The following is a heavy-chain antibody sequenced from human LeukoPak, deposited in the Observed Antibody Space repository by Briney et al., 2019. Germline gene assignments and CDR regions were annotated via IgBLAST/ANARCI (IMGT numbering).Heavy chain of an antibody. CDR1: GLNFGDYS. CDR2: IRREGYGGTT. CDR3: TRDHDFWRGPLDV. Sequence: GGSLRLSCTASGLNFGDYSLSWFRQAPGGGREGVAFIRREGYGGTTEYAACVKGRFTISRDDSKSIAYLQMNSLKTEDTGVYYCTRDHDFWRGPLDVWGKGTTVTVSS. J-gene: IGHJ6*04. V-gene: IGHV3-49*03. D-gene: IGHD3-3*01.